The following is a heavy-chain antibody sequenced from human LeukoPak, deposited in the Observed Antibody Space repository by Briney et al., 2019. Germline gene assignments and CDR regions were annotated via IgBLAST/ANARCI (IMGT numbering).Heavy chain of an antibody. CDR2: IYYSGST. CDR1: GGSISSYY. CDR3: AREGGSYYPHYYFHY. V-gene: IGHV4-59*01. J-gene: IGHJ4*02. Sequence: SETLSLTCTVSGGSISSYYWNWIRQPPGKGLEWIGYIYYSGSTNYNPSLKSRVTMSVDTSKNQFSLKLSSVTAADTAVYYCAREGGSYYPHYYFHYWGQGTLVTVSS. D-gene: IGHD1-26*01.